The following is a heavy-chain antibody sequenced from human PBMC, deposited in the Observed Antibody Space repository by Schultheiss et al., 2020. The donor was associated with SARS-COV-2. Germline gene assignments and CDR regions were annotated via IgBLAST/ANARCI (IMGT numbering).Heavy chain of an antibody. Sequence: ASVKVSCKTSGYTFTSYGISWVRQAPGQGLEWMGWISAYNGNTNYAQKFQGRVTITADESTSTAYMELSSLRSEDTAVYYCARGLQGRVDYYYGMDVWGQGTTVTVSS. V-gene: IGHV1-18*01. D-gene: IGHD5-24*01. J-gene: IGHJ6*02. CDR3: ARGLQGRVDYYYGMDV. CDR1: GYTFTSYG. CDR2: ISAYNGNT.